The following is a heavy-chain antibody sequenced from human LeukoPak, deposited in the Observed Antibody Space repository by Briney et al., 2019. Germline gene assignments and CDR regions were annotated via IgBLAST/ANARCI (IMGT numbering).Heavy chain of an antibody. J-gene: IGHJ4*02. Sequence: GGSLRLSCAASGFTFSSYAMSWVRQAPGKGLEWVSAISGSGGSTYYADSVKGRFTISRDNSKNTLYLQMNSLRAEDTAVYYCARATGEPHQYYFDYWGQGTLVTVSS. D-gene: IGHD1-14*01. CDR3: ARATGEPHQYYFDY. V-gene: IGHV3-23*01. CDR1: GFTFSSYA. CDR2: ISGSGGST.